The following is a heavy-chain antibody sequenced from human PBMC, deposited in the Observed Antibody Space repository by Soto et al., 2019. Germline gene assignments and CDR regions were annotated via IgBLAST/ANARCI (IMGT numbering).Heavy chain of an antibody. CDR3: ARGSKTLYYYYGMDV. V-gene: IGHV3-33*01. Sequence: GGSLRLSCAASGFTFSSYGMHWVRQAPGKGLEWVAVIWYDGSNKYYADSVKGRFTISRDNSKNTLYLQMNSLRAEDTAVYYCARGSKTLYYYYGMDVWGQGTTVTVSS. CDR2: IWYDGSNK. CDR1: GFTFSSYG. J-gene: IGHJ6*02.